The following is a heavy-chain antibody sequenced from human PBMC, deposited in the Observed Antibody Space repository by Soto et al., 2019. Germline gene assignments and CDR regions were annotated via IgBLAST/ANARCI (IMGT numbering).Heavy chain of an antibody. CDR3: AKDRVPSMEYCGGDCYPARPCDY. D-gene: IGHD2-21*02. CDR1: GFTFSSYG. CDR2: ISYDGSNK. Sequence: GGSLRLSCAASGFTFSSYGMHWVRQAPGKGLEWVAVISYDGSNKYYADSVKGRFTISRDNSKNTLYLQMNSLRAEDTAVYYCAKDRVPSMEYCGGDCYPARPCDYWGQGTLVTVSS. V-gene: IGHV3-30*18. J-gene: IGHJ4*02.